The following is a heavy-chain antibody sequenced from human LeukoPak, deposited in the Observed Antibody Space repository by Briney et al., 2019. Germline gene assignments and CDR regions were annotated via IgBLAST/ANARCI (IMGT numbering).Heavy chain of an antibody. V-gene: IGHV3-9*01. Sequence: GGSLRLSCAASGFTFDDYAMHWVRQAPGKGLEWVSGISWNSGNIGYADSVKGRFTISRDNAKNSLYLQMNSLRAEDTALYYCAKDLSYDSSGYSPFDYWGQGTLVTVSS. D-gene: IGHD3-22*01. CDR2: ISWNSGNI. CDR1: GFTFDDYA. J-gene: IGHJ4*02. CDR3: AKDLSYDSSGYSPFDY.